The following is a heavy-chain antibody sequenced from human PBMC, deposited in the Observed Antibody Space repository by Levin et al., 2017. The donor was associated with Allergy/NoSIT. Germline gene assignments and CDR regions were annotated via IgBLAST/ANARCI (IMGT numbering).Heavy chain of an antibody. CDR3: ARDSHSGLLDAFDI. Sequence: GGSLRLSCAASGFTFSSYGMHWVRQAPGKGLEWVAVIWYDGSNKYYADSVKGRFTISRDNSKNTLYLQMNSLRAEDTAVYYCARDSHSGLLDAFDIWGQGTMVTVSS. V-gene: IGHV3-33*01. J-gene: IGHJ3*02. D-gene: IGHD5-12*01. CDR1: GFTFSSYG. CDR2: IWYDGSNK.